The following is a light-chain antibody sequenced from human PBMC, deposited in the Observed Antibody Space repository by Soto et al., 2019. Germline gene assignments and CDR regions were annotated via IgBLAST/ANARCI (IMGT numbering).Light chain of an antibody. V-gene: IGLV1-40*01. Sequence: QSVLTQPPSVSGAPGQRVRISCTGNNCNVGAGYDVHWYQQLQGAAPKLGIIGTRNRPSGVPERFSGSKSGTSASLAITGLQAEAEADYFCPAYAYSMTAFVFGGGTTPPVL. CDR2: GTR. J-gene: IGLJ3*02. CDR3: PAYAYSMTAFV. CDR1: NCNVGAGYD.